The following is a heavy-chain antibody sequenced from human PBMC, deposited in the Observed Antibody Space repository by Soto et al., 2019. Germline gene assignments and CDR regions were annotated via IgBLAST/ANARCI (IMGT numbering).Heavy chain of an antibody. CDR2: IIPIFGTA. CDR1: GGSFSSYA. Sequence: TSVKVSCKACGGSFSSYAISWVRQAPGQGLEWMGGIIPIFGTANYAQKFQGRVTITADESTSTAYMELSSLRSEDTAVYYCASHGVGAVAGRENDKEYYYYGMDVWGQGTTVTVSS. D-gene: IGHD6-19*01. V-gene: IGHV1-69*13. J-gene: IGHJ6*02. CDR3: ASHGVGAVAGRENDKEYYYYGMDV.